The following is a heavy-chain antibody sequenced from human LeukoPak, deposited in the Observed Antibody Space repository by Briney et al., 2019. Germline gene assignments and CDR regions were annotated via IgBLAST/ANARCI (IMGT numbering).Heavy chain of an antibody. CDR1: GYTFTGYY. Sequence: ASVKVSCKASGYTFTGYYMHWVRQAPGQGLEWMGWINPSSGGTNYAQKFQGRVTMTRDTSISTAYMELSRLRSDDTAVYYCARVNRSSGAFDYWGQGTLVTVSS. V-gene: IGHV1-2*02. D-gene: IGHD6-13*01. J-gene: IGHJ4*02. CDR3: ARVNRSSGAFDY. CDR2: INPSSGGT.